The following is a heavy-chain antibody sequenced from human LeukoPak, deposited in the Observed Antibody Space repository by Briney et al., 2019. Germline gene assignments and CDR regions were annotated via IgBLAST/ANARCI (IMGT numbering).Heavy chain of an antibody. D-gene: IGHD1-26*01. V-gene: IGHV1-58*01. Sequence: SVKVSCKASGFTFTSSAVQWVRQARGQRLEWIGWIVVGSGNTNYAQKFQERVTITRDMSTSTAYMELSSLRSEDTAVYYCAAVCPKEAIVGATTVDYWGQGTLVTVSS. CDR3: AAVCPKEAIVGATTVDY. CDR2: IVVGSGNT. CDR1: GFTFTSSA. J-gene: IGHJ4*02.